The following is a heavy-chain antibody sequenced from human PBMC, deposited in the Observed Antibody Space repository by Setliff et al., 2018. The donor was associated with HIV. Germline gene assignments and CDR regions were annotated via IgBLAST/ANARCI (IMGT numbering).Heavy chain of an antibody. V-gene: IGHV3-11*04. CDR3: ARDGVGSSSPGGRHYYYYYMDV. J-gene: IGHJ6*03. CDR2: IGTSDGST. CDR1: GFIFSDYY. Sequence: GGSLRLSCAGSGFIFSDYYMTWIRQAPGKGVEYVSYIGTSDGSTYYADSVKGRFTISRDNVKNSLYLQMNSLRADDTAVYYCARDGVGSSSPGGRHYYYYYMDVWGKGTTVTVS. D-gene: IGHD6-6*01.